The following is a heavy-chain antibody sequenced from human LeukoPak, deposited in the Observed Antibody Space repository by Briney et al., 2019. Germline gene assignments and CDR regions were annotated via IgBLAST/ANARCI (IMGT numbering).Heavy chain of an antibody. CDR3: ARDYYGSGNSCHY. CDR2: IKQDGSET. Sequence: PGGSLRLSCAASGFTFSTYWMTWVRQAPGKGLEWVANIKQDGSETYYVDSVKGRFTISRDNAKNSLYLQMSSLRAEDTAVYYCARDYYGSGNSCHYWGQGTLVTVSS. V-gene: IGHV3-7*04. J-gene: IGHJ4*02. CDR1: GFTFSTYW. D-gene: IGHD3-10*01.